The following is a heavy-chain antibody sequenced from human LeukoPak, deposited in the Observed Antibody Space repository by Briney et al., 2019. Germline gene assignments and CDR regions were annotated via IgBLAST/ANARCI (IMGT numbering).Heavy chain of an antibody. J-gene: IGHJ6*02. CDR1: GYTFTGYY. D-gene: IGHD5-18*01. V-gene: IGHV1-2*02. CDR3: ARRELGYSYGPYYYYGMDV. Sequence: ASVKVSCKASGYTFTGYYMHWVRQAPGQGLEWMGWINPNSGGTNYAQKFQGRVTMTRDTSISTAYMELSRLRSDDTAVYYCARRELGYSYGPYYYYGMDVWGQGTTVTVSS. CDR2: INPNSGGT.